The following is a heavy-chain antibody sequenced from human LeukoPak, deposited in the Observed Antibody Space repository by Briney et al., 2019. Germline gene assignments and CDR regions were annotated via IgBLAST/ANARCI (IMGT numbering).Heavy chain of an antibody. Sequence: GGSLRLSCAASGFTFSSYAMSWVRQAPGKGLEWVSAISGSGGSTYYADSVKGRFTISRDNSKNTLYLQMNSLRAEDTAVYYCAKDWYCSGGSCFYGYYGMDVWGQGTTVTVSS. CDR2: ISGSGGST. D-gene: IGHD2-15*01. V-gene: IGHV3-23*01. CDR3: AKDWYCSGGSCFYGYYGMDV. J-gene: IGHJ6*02. CDR1: GFTFSSYA.